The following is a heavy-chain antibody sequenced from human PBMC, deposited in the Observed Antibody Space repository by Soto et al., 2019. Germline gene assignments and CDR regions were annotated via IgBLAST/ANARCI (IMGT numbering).Heavy chain of an antibody. D-gene: IGHD5-12*01. V-gene: IGHV3-23*01. Sequence: PGGSLRLSCAASAFTFSNYGMSWVRQAPGKGLEWVSAISSGGSTFYAESVKGRFTISRDNSKNTLYLQMNSLRAEDTAVYYCAKESSGYEKWGQGTLVTVSS. CDR1: AFTFSNYG. CDR2: ISSGGST. CDR3: AKESSGYEK. J-gene: IGHJ4*02.